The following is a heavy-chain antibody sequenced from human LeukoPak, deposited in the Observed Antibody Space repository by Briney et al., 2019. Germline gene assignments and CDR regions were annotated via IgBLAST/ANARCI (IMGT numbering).Heavy chain of an antibody. CDR2: IYYSGST. D-gene: IGHD2-2*03. Sequence: SETLSLTCTVSGGSISSSSYYWGWIRQPPGKGLEWIGSIYYSGSTYYNPSLKSRVTISVDTSKNQFSLKLSSVTAADTVVYYCARHGYCSSTSCSWWYFDLWGRGTLVTVSS. CDR3: ARHGYCSSTSCSWWYFDL. CDR1: GGSISSSSYY. V-gene: IGHV4-39*01. J-gene: IGHJ2*01.